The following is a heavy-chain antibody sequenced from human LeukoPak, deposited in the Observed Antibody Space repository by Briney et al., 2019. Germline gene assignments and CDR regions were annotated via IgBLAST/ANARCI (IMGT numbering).Heavy chain of an antibody. V-gene: IGHV3-7*01. J-gene: IGHJ6*02. Sequence: GGSLRLSCAASGFTFSSDWMSWVRQAPGKGLEWVANIKQDGSEKYYVDSVKGRFTISRDNAKNSLYLQMNSLRAEDTAVYYCARDGLRDPMDVWGQGTTVTVSS. D-gene: IGHD5-24*01. CDR2: IKQDGSEK. CDR1: GFTFSSDW. CDR3: ARDGLRDPMDV.